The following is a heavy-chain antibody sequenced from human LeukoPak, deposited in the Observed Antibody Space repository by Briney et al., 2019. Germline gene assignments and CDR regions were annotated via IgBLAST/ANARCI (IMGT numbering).Heavy chain of an antibody. D-gene: IGHD3-3*01. J-gene: IGHJ6*03. CDR2: IHNDGTFG. V-gene: IGHV3-30*02. CDR1: GFTFSRFG. CDR3: AKEGDPFGGYLDV. Sequence: GGSLRLSCAPSGFTFSRFGMQWVRQAPGKGLEWVAVIHNDGTFGQYVDSVKGRFTISKDNSQNILYLQMDNLRDDDTAVYYCAKEGDPFGGYLDVWGKGATVIVSS.